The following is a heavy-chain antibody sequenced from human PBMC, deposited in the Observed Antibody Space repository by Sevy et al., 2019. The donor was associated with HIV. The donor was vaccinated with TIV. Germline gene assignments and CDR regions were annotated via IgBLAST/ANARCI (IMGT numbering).Heavy chain of an antibody. CDR1: GFTFSDYY. CDR3: ARDQQYYDSSGYIDY. CDR2: ISSSGSTI. Sequence: GGSLRLSCAASGFTFSDYYMSWIHQAPGKGLEWVSYISSSGSTIYYADSVKGRFTISRDNAKNSLYLQMNSLRAEDTAVYYCARDQQYYDSSGYIDYWGQGTLVTVSS. D-gene: IGHD3-22*01. V-gene: IGHV3-11*01. J-gene: IGHJ4*02.